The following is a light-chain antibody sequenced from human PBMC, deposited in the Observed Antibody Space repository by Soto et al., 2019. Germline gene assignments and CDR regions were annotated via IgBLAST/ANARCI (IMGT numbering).Light chain of an antibody. V-gene: IGKV1-39*01. CDR3: QQSYTTPWT. CDR2: SAS. CDR1: QSISHY. Sequence: DIKMTQSPSSLSASVGDRVTITCRASQSISHYLNWYHQKPGKAPKLLIYSASSLQSGVPPRFSGSGSGTDFTLTISSRQPEDFATYYCQQSYTTPWTFGQGTKVEIK. J-gene: IGKJ1*01.